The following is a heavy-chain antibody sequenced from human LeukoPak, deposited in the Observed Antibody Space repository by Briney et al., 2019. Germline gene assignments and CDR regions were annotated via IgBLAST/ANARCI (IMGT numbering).Heavy chain of an antibody. J-gene: IGHJ4*02. CDR3: ARVAAGKGYPFDY. CDR1: GGSFSGYY. Sequence: SETLSLTCAVYGGSFSGYYWSWVRQPPGKGLEWIGEINHSGSTNYNPSLKSRVTISVDTSKNQFSLKLSSVTAADTAVYYCARVAAGKGYPFDYWGQGTLVTVSS. D-gene: IGHD6-13*01. CDR2: INHSGST. V-gene: IGHV4-34*01.